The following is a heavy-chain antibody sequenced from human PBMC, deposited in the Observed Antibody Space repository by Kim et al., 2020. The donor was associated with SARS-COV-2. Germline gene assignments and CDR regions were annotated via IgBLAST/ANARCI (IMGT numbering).Heavy chain of an antibody. CDR3: ARPSSGSYYSRFDP. D-gene: IGHD3-10*01. Sequence: GGSLRLSCAASGFTFSSYAMHWVRQAPGKGLEWVAVISYDGSNKYYADSVKGRFTISRDNSKNTLYLQMNSLRAEDTAVYYCARPSSGSYYSRFDPWGQGPLVPFSS. CDR1: GFTFSSYA. V-gene: IGHV3-30*04. J-gene: IGHJ5*02. CDR2: ISYDGSNK.